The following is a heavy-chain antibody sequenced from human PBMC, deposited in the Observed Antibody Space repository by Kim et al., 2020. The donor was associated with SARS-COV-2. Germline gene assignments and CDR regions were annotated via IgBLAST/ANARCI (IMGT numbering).Heavy chain of an antibody. J-gene: IGHJ4*02. CDR2: ISGSGGST. Sequence: GGSLRLSCAASGFTFSSYAMSWVRQAPGKGLEWVSAISGSGGSTYYADSVKGRFTISRDNSKNTLYLQMNSLRAEDTAVYYCAKAFSIAAAGTWTDGYFDYWGQGTLVTVSS. CDR1: GFTFSSYA. CDR3: AKAFSIAAAGTWTDGYFDY. D-gene: IGHD6-13*01. V-gene: IGHV3-23*01.